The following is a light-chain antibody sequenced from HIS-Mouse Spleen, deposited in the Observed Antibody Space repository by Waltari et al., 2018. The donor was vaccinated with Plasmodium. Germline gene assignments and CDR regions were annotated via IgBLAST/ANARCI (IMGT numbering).Light chain of an antibody. Sequence: SYELTQPPSVSVSPGQTARITCSGDALPKKYAYWYQQKSGQAPVLVIYEDSKRPSGIPERFSGSSSGTMANLTISGAQAEDEADYYCYSTDSSGNHRVFGGGTKLTVL. J-gene: IGLJ3*02. CDR2: EDS. CDR3: YSTDSSGNHRV. V-gene: IGLV3-10*01. CDR1: ALPKKY.